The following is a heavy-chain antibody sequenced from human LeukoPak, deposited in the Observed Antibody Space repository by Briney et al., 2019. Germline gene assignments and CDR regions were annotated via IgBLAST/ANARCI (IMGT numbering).Heavy chain of an antibody. CDR2: IDHSGST. CDR3: ARLRLSRYYHDAMDV. Sequence: GSLRLSCAASGFTFSSFAMSWVRQGPGKGLEWIEEIDHSGSTNYNPSLKSRVTISVDTSKNQVSLRLTSVTAADMAVYYCARLRLSRYYHDAMDVWGQGTTVTVSS. V-gene: IGHV4-34*01. J-gene: IGHJ6*02. CDR1: GFTFSSFA. D-gene: IGHD3-16*01.